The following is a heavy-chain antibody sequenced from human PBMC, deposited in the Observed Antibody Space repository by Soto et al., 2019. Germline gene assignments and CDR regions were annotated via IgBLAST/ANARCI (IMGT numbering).Heavy chain of an antibody. Sequence: GESLKISCKGSGYSFTSYWIGWVRQMPGKGLEWMGIIYPGDSDTRYSPSFQGQVTISADKSISTAYLQWSGLKASDTAMYYCARHAYGYCSGGSCRNYYYYYGMDVWGQGTTVTVSS. CDR2: IYPGDSDT. V-gene: IGHV5-51*01. CDR3: ARHAYGYCSGGSCRNYYYYYGMDV. CDR1: GYSFTSYW. J-gene: IGHJ6*02. D-gene: IGHD2-15*01.